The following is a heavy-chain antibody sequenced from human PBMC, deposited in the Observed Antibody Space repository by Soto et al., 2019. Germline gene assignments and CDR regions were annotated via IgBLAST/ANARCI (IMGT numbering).Heavy chain of an antibody. CDR3: AQAIVFTGGDAFDL. CDR1: GGSISTGGLY. CDR2: IFYSGST. Sequence: QVQLQESGPGLVKPSQTLSLTCTVSGGSISTGGLYWHWLRQFPGKGLEWIGSIFYSGSTSDNPSLTCRVVMSIEASKDRFSYRLSSMTAADTSGYYCAQAIVFTGGDAFDLWGQGRLVTVSS. V-gene: IGHV4-31*03. D-gene: IGHD1-1*01. J-gene: IGHJ3*01.